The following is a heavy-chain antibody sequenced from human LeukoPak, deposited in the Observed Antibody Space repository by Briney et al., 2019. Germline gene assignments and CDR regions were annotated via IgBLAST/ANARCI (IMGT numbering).Heavy chain of an antibody. CDR1: GYTFTSYG. D-gene: IGHD2-21*01. CDR3: ARDRDAAAYCGGDCYVAFDI. Sequence: ASVKVSCKASGYTFTSYGISWVRQAPGQGLGWMGWISAYNGNTNYAQKLQGRVTMTTDTSTSTAYMELRSLRSDDTAVYYCARDRDAAAYCGGDCYVAFDIWGQGTMVTVSS. V-gene: IGHV1-18*01. CDR2: ISAYNGNT. J-gene: IGHJ3*02.